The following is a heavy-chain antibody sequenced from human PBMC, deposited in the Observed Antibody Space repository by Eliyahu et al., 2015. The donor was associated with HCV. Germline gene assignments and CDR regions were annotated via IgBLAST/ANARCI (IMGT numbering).Heavy chain of an antibody. CDR1: GGSISSSSYY. D-gene: IGHD3-10*01. CDR3: ASHHKDQRGPRDFDY. J-gene: IGHJ4*02. Sequence: QLQLQESGPGLVKPSETLSLTCTVSGGSISSSSYYWGWIRQPPGKGLEWIGSIYYSGSTYYNPSLKSRVTISVDTSKNQFSLKLSSVTAADTAVYYCASHHKDQRGPRDFDYWGQGTLVTVSS. V-gene: IGHV4-39*01. CDR2: IYYSGST.